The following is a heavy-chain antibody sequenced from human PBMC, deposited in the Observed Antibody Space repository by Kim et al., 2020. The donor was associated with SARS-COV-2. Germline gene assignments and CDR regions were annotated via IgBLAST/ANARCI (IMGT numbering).Heavy chain of an antibody. CDR1: GFPLRNYM. J-gene: IGHJ4*02. Sequence: GGSLRLSCAASGFPLRNYMMTWVRQVPGKGLEWVSTISGGGDTTYYADSVKGRFSISRDNSRNTVFLQMNSLRAEDTALYYCAKEISGATILRYFDYWGPGTLVTVSS. CDR2: ISGGGDTT. CDR3: AKEISGATILRYFDY. D-gene: IGHD2-15*01. V-gene: IGHV3-23*01.